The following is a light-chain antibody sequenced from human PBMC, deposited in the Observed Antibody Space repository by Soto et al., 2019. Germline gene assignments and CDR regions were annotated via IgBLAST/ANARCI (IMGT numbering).Light chain of an antibody. Sequence: QSALTQPASVSGSPGQSITISCTGTSSDVGSYNLVSWYQQHPGKAPKLMIYEGSKRPSGVSNRFSGSKSGNTASLTISGLQDEEEADYYCCSYAGISTVVFGGGTKLTVL. CDR3: CSYAGISTVV. CDR2: EGS. V-gene: IGLV2-23*01. J-gene: IGLJ2*01. CDR1: SSDVGSYNL.